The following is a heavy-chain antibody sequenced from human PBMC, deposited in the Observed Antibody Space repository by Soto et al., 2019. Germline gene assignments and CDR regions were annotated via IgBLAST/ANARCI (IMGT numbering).Heavy chain of an antibody. CDR2: IYDSGSP. V-gene: IGHV4-61*01. Sequence: SETLSLTCTVSGGSVSSGSYYGSWIRQPPGKGLEWIGYIYDSGSPYYNPPLRSRVIISAATAKNQNSLKFTSQTAADTAVYYCARGLVPSPPRDGGRGTLVTVSS. D-gene: IGHD2-15*01. J-gene: IGHJ4*02. CDR3: ARGLVPSPPRD. CDR1: GGSVSSGSYY.